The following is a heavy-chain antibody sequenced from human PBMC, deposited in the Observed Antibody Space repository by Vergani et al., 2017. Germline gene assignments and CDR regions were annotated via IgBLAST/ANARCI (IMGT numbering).Heavy chain of an antibody. CDR1: GGSISSGGYS. Sequence: QLQLQESGSGLVKPSQTLSLTCAVSGGSISSGGYSWSWIRQPPGKGLEWIGYIYHSGSTYYNPSLKSRVTISVDRSKNQFSLKLSSVTAADTAVYYCARTYSSGYNYFDYWGQGTLVTVSS. V-gene: IGHV4-30-2*01. J-gene: IGHJ4*02. CDR2: IYHSGST. CDR3: ARTYSSGYNYFDY. D-gene: IGHD6-19*01.